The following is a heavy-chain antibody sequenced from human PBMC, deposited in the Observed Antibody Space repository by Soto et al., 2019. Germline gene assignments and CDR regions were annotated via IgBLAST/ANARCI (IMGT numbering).Heavy chain of an antibody. CDR2: ISGSGGDT. CDR1: GFTCISYG. V-gene: IGHV3-23*01. J-gene: IGHJ4*02. CDR3: AKNRWQLPHY. Sequence: VGSHRHSCTASGFTCISYGMRWVRQAPGKGLEWVSAISGSGGDTYYADSVKGRFTISRDNSKNTLYLQMNSLRAEDTAVYYCAKNRWQLPHYWGQGTLVTVSS. D-gene: IGHD1-26*01.